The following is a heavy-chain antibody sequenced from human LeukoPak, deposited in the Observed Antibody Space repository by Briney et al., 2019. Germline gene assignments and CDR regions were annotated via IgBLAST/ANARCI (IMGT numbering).Heavy chain of an antibody. V-gene: IGHV5-51*01. D-gene: IGHD5-18*01. CDR2: LYPGDSDT. Sequence: GESLKISRKGSGYSFTNYWNGWVRQMPGKGLEWIGILYPGDSDTRYSPSFQGQVTISADKSISTAYLQWSSLNASDTAMYYCARLVDTSMERVDYWGQGTPVTVSS. CDR1: GYSFTNYW. CDR3: ARLVDTSMERVDY. J-gene: IGHJ4*02.